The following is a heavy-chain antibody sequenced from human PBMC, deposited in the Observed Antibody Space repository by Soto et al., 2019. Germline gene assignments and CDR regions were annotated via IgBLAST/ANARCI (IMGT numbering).Heavy chain of an antibody. V-gene: IGHV3-30*03. Sequence: SLRLSCASSGFTFSNYGMHWVRQAPGKGLEWVAVISYDGSNKYYADSVKGRFAISRDNSKNTVSLQMNSLRAEDTAVYYCARREQLAPYYFHYYGMDVWGQGTTVTVSS. D-gene: IGHD6-6*01. CDR1: GFTFSNYG. J-gene: IGHJ6*02. CDR3: ARREQLAPYYFHYYGMDV. CDR2: ISYDGSNK.